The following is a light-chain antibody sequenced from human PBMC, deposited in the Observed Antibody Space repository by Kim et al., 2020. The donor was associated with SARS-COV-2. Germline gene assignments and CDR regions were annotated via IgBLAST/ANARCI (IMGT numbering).Light chain of an antibody. V-gene: IGLV2-14*03. CDR3: SSHTTSSTYV. J-gene: IGLJ1*01. CDR2: DVS. CDR1: TSAVGYSKS. Sequence: GQQSITSSSVTTSAVGYSKSVSWYHQHHAEDPTLLIYDVSGRPSGGSTRCSGGQSGNTASLTISGLRAEDEADYYCSSHTTSSTYVFGAGTRVTVL.